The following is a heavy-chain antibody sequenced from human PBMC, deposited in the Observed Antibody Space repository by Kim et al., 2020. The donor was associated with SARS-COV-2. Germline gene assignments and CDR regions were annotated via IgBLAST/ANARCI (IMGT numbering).Heavy chain of an antibody. V-gene: IGHV3-30*07. CDR3: ASGIYYGSGSYYNGDFDY. Sequence: SRFTISRDNSKNTLYLQMNSLRAEDTDVYYCASGIYYGSGSYYNGDFDYWGQGTLVTVSS. D-gene: IGHD3-10*01. J-gene: IGHJ4*02.